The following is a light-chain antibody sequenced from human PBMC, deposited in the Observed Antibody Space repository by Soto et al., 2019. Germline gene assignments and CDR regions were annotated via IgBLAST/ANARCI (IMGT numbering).Light chain of an antibody. V-gene: IGLV2-14*01. CDR2: EVS. CDR3: SSFTNTATRV. J-gene: IGLJ3*02. Sequence: QSVLTQPASVSGSPGQSITISCTGTSSDIGGYNYVSWYQFHPGKAPKLIIYEVSNRPSGISDRFSGSKSAYTASLTISGLQAEDEGDYYCSSFTNTATRVFGGGTQLTVL. CDR1: SSDIGGYNY.